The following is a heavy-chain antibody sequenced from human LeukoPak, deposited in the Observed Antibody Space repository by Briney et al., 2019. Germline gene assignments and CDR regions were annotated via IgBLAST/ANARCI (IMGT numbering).Heavy chain of an antibody. CDR1: GFTFSSYS. J-gene: IGHJ4*02. CDR3: ARGGPYGGNSAFDY. CDR2: SRNKADSYTT. D-gene: IGHD4-23*01. Sequence: GGSLRLSCAASGFTFSSYSMNWVRQAPGKGLEWVGRSRNKADSYTTEHAASVKGRFTISRDDSKNSLYLQMDYLKTEDTAVYYCARGGPYGGNSAFDYWGQGTLVTVSS. V-gene: IGHV3-72*01.